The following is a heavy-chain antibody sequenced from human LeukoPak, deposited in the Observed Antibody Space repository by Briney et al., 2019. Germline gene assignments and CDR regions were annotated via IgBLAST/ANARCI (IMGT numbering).Heavy chain of an antibody. CDR2: ISYDGSNK. Sequence: GRSLRLSCAASGITFSSYAMHWVRQAPGKGLEWEAVISYDGSNKYYADSVKGRFTISRDNSKNTLYLQMNSLRAEDTAVYFCARDARYYDILTGYPLFDYWGQGTLVTVSS. CDR1: GITFSSYA. V-gene: IGHV3-30-3*01. J-gene: IGHJ4*02. CDR3: ARDARYYDILTGYPLFDY. D-gene: IGHD3-9*01.